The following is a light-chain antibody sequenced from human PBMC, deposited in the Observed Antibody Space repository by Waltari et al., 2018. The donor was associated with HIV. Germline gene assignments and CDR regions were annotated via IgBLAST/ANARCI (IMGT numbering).Light chain of an antibody. J-gene: IGLJ3*02. V-gene: IGLV3-19*01. Sequence: SSELTQDPAVSVVLGQTVRITCQGDSVRTYYASWYQQKPGQAPVLVFYGTNNRPSGIPDRFSGSTSGDTASLTITGAQAEDEADYYCNSRDDIGHWFFGAGTKVTVL. CDR3: NSRDDIGHWF. CDR2: GTN. CDR1: SVRTYY.